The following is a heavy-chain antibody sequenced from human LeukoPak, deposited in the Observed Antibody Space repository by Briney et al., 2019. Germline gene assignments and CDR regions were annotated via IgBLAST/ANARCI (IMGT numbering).Heavy chain of an antibody. V-gene: IGHV3-30-3*01. CDR1: GFTFSSYA. CDR3: ASSYRGKYRAFDS. Sequence: PGRSLRLSCAASGFTFSSYAMHWVRQAPGKGLEWVALISYDGSNKYYADSVKGRFTISRDNSKNTLYLQMNSLRAEDTAVYYCASSYRGKYRAFDSWGQGTMVTVSS. J-gene: IGHJ3*02. CDR2: ISYDGSNK. D-gene: IGHD1-26*01.